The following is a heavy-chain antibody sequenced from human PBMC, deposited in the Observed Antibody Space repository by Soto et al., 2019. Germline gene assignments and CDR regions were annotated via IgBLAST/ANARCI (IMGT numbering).Heavy chain of an antibody. CDR1: NGSFTGHY. D-gene: IGHD3-16*01. V-gene: IGHV4-34*01. Sequence: SETLSLTCAAYNGSFTGHYWTWIRQPPGKGLEWIGEIDHSGSTNYNPSLKSRVTISVDTSKNQFSLILTSVTAADTAVYYCVSRARERGSASITFGGAGPQFGDYWSQGNLVTVSS. J-gene: IGHJ4*02. CDR3: VSRARERGSASITFGGAGPQFGDY. CDR2: IDHSGST.